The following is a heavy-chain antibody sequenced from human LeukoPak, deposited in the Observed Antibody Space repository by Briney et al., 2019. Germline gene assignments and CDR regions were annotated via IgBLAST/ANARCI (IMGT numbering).Heavy chain of an antibody. CDR2: IIPIIGTT. CDR3: AKYGAIRQDYYMDL. Sequence: GASVKVSCKASGGSFSSYAITWVRQAPGHGLEWMGRIIPIIGTTTYAQKFQGRVTITADMGSSTAYLQLTRLTSEDTALYFCAKYGAIRQDYYMDLWGNGATVTVSS. D-gene: IGHD5-24*01. J-gene: IGHJ6*03. CDR1: GGSFSSYA. V-gene: IGHV1-69*04.